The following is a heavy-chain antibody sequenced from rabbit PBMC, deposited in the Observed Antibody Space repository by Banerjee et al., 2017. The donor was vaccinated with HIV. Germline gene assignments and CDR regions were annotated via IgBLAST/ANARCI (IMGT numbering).Heavy chain of an antibody. CDR3: ARDLAGVIGWHFNL. Sequence: LEESGGDLVQPGVSLTLTCKASGIDFSSYYYMCWVRQAPGKGLEWIACIYNGDGSTYYASWVNGRFTISKTSSTTVTLQMTSLTAADTATYFCARDLAGVIGWHFNLWGPGTLVTVS. D-gene: IGHD4-1*01. CDR1: GIDFSSYYY. V-gene: IGHV1S40*01. J-gene: IGHJ4*01. CDR2: IYNGDGST.